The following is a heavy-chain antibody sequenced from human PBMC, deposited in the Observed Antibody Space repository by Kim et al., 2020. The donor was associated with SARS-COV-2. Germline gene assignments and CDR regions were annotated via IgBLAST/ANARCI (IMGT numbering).Heavy chain of an antibody. Sequence: GGSLRLSCAASGFSFSSYAMSWVRQAPGKGLEWVSSLSTNGDNTYYADSVKCRFTISRDNSRNTLHLQMNSLTAEDTAVYYCVKNGGRSIYSGLGVWGQG. CDR3: VKNGGRSIYSGLGV. CDR2: LSTNGDNT. J-gene: IGHJ6*02. V-gene: IGHV3-23*01. D-gene: IGHD2-15*01. CDR1: GFSFSSYA.